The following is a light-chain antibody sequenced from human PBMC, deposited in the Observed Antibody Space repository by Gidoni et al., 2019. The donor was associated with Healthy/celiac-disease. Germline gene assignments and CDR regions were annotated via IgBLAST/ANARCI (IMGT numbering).Light chain of an antibody. CDR3: MQGTHALT. CDR2: KVS. CDR1: QSLVHSDGNTY. V-gene: IGKV2-30*02. Sequence: DVVMTQSPLSLPVTLGQPASISCRSSQSLVHSDGNTYLNWFQQRPGHSQRRLIYKVSNRDSGVPDRFSGSGSGTDFTLKISRVEAEDVGVYYCMQGTHALTFGGGTKVEIK. J-gene: IGKJ4*01.